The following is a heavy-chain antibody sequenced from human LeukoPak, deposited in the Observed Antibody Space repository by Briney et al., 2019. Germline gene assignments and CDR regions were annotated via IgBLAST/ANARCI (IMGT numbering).Heavy chain of an antibody. CDR2: IHYSGST. V-gene: IGHV4-59*01. J-gene: IGHJ6*03. CDR1: GGSISSYY. D-gene: IGHD1-26*01. Sequence: ASETLSLTCTVSGGSISSYYWSWIRQPPGKGLEWIGYIHYSGSTNYNPSLKSRVTISVDTSKNQFSLKLSSVTAADTAVYYCARGGWELPSSGYYYYYYMDVWGKGTTVTVSS. CDR3: ARGGWELPSSGYYYYYYMDV.